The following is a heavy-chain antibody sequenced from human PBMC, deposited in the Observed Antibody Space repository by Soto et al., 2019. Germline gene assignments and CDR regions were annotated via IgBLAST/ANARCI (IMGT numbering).Heavy chain of an antibody. CDR1: GFMFSNNG. D-gene: IGHD2-2*01. Sequence: GVSLRLSFVGSGFMFSNNGMHCVRQTPGKGLEWVSFMSYDGRDTFYADSVRVRFTMSRDNSNSTLFLHMSNLKADDTAMYYCTIVRLRVSAQDXRGHGAVDTVS. CDR3: TIVRLRVSAQDX. V-gene: IGHV3-30*03. CDR2: MSYDGRDT. J-gene: IGHJ4*01.